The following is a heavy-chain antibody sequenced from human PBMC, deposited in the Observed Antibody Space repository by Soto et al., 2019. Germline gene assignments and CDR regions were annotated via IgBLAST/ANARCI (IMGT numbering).Heavy chain of an antibody. CDR1: GLTFSRYG. J-gene: IGHJ4*02. CDR2: IWYDGSNK. V-gene: IGHV3-33*01. CDR3: ARERSDMYYDSYSYLDY. Sequence: GGSLRLSCAASGLTFSRYGMHWVRQAPGKGLEWVAVIWYDGSNKYYADSVKGRFTISRDTSKNTLYLQMNSQRAEDTAVYYCARERSDMYYDSYSYLDYWGQRPLVTVSS. D-gene: IGHD3-22*01.